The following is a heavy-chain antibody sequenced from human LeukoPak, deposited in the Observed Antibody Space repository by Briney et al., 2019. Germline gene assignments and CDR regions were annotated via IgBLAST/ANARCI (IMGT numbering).Heavy chain of an antibody. J-gene: IGHJ4*02. V-gene: IGHV3-30*02. CDR3: AKDFSGDDYFDY. CDR1: GFTFSSYG. Sequence: GGSLRLSCAASGFTFSSYGMHWVRQAPGNGLEWVACIRYDGSNKYYADSVKGRFTISRDNSKNTLYLQMNSLRAEDTAVYYCAKDFSGDDYFDYWGQGTLVTVSS. CDR2: IRYDGSNK. D-gene: IGHD3-10*01.